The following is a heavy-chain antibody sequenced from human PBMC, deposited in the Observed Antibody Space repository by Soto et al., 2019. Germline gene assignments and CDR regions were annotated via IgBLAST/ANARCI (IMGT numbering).Heavy chain of an antibody. CDR2: IYWDDDK. CDR3: IQSRGGGVCLQSYASHYYYGMDV. CDR1: GFSLSTSGVG. D-gene: IGHD2-21*02. J-gene: IGHJ6*02. Sequence: YGPTRVNPTQTLTLTCTCAGFSLSTSGVGVGWIRQPPGKALEWLALIYWDDDKRYSPSLRNRLTISKDTSKNQVVLTMTNMDPVDTATYYCIQSRGGGVCLQSYASHYYYGMDVWGQGTTVTVSS. V-gene: IGHV2-5*02.